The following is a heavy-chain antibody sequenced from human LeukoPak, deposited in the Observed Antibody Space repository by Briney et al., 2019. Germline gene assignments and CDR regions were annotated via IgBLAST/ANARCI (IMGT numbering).Heavy chain of an antibody. CDR2: IYYSGST. J-gene: IGHJ5*02. Sequence: SETLSLTCTVSGGSISSGGYYWSWIRQHPGKGLEWIGYIYYSGSTNYNPSLKSRVTISVDTSKNQFSLKLSSVTAADTAVYYCARGIGGITTSTHPYNWFDPWGQGTLVTVSS. V-gene: IGHV4-61*08. CDR3: ARGIGGITTSTHPYNWFDP. CDR1: GGSISSGGYY. D-gene: IGHD3-3*01.